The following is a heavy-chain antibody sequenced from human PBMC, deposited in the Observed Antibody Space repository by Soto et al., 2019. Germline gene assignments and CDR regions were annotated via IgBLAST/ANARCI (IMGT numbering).Heavy chain of an antibody. CDR3: AKCSGVAFYGLDV. D-gene: IGHD2-15*01. Sequence: VRNKKPPGKGLEWIGSFYHTGSTHYNPSLKSRLTISVDTSKTRFSLQLNSVTAADTAVYYCAKCSGVAFYGLDVWGQGSPVTVSS. J-gene: IGHJ6*02. CDR2: FYHTGST. V-gene: IGHV4-39*01.